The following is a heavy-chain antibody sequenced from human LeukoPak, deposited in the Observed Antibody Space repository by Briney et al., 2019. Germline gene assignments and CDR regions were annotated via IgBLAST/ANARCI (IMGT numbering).Heavy chain of an antibody. Sequence: GGSLRLSCSASGFTFSSSVMHWVRQAPGKGPEYVSAISRKGGNTFYADSVKGRFTISRDNSKNTLYLQMSSLRAEDTAVYYCVKDASGARVKWYFDLWGRGTLVTVSS. CDR1: GFTFSSSV. D-gene: IGHD7-27*01. CDR3: VKDASGARVKWYFDL. CDR2: ISRKGGNT. V-gene: IGHV3-64D*09. J-gene: IGHJ2*01.